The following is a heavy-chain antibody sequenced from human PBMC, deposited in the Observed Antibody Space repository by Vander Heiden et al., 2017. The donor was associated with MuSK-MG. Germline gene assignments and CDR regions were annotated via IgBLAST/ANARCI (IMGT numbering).Heavy chain of an antibody. D-gene: IGHD3-22*01. CDR3: AGGAPFYDRSGDYNYFDY. CDR1: GGSISRYY. J-gene: IGHJ4*02. Sequence: QVQLQESGPGLVKPSETLSLTCTVSGGSISRYYWSWSRQPAGKGLEWIGRIYTSGSNNYNPSLKSRVTMSVDTSKNQFSLKLSSVTAADTAVYYCAGGAPFYDRSGDYNYFDYWGQGTLVTVSS. CDR2: IYTSGSN. V-gene: IGHV4-4*07.